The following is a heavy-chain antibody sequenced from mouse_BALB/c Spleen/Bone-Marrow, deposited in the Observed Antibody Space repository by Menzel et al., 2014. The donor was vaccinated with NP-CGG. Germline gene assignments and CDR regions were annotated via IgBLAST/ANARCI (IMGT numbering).Heavy chain of an antibody. CDR2: TVPSSDYT. Sequence: QVQLQQSGAELARPGASVKMSCKASGYTFTSYTMQWIRQRPGQGLEWIGYTVPSSDYTNYNQNFKDKATLTADKSSSTAYMQLNSLTSEDFAVYYCAREARTGAWFAYWGQGTLVTVSA. V-gene: IGHV1-4*01. J-gene: IGHJ3*01. D-gene: IGHD4-1*01. CDR1: GYTFTSYT. CDR3: AREARTGAWFAY.